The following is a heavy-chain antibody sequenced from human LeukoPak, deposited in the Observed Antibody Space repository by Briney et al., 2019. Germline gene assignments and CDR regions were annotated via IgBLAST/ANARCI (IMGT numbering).Heavy chain of an antibody. CDR3: ARDSSIAAIDY. CDR1: GFTFSDYY. CDR2: ISSSGSTI. V-gene: IGHV3-11*04. J-gene: IGHJ4*02. Sequence: PGGSRRLSCAASGFTFSDYYMSWIRQAPGKGQEWVSYISSSGSTIYYADSVKGRFTISRDNAKNSLYLQMNSLRAEDTAVYYCARDSSIAAIDYWGQGTLVTVSS. D-gene: IGHD6-13*01.